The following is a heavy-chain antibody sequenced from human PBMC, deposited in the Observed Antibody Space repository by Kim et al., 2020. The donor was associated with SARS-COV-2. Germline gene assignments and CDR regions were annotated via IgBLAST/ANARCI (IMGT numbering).Heavy chain of an antibody. D-gene: IGHD3-16*02. Sequence: SVKVSCKASGGTFSSYAISWVRQAPGQGLEWMGGIIPIFGTANYAQKFQGRVTITADESTSTAYMELSSLRSEDTAVYYCASVMITFGGVIDNYFDYWGQGTLVTVSS. CDR2: IIPIFGTA. J-gene: IGHJ4*02. CDR1: GGTFSSYA. V-gene: IGHV1-69*13. CDR3: ASVMITFGGVIDNYFDY.